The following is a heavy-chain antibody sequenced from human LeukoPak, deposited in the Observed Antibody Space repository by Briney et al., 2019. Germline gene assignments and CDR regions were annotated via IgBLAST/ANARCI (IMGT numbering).Heavy chain of an antibody. CDR2: IRYDGSNK. D-gene: IGHD2-21*01. CDR1: GFTFSSYG. V-gene: IGHV3-30*02. Sequence: GGSLGLSCAASGFTFSSYGMHWVRQAPGKGLEWVAFIRYDGSNKYYADSVKGRFTISRDNSKNTLYLQMNSLRAEDTAVYYCAKSVVVIAMFAFDIWGQGTMVTVSS. CDR3: AKSVVVIAMFAFDI. J-gene: IGHJ3*02.